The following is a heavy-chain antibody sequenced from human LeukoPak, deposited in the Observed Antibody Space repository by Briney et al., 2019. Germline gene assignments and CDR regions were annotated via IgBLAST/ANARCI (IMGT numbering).Heavy chain of an antibody. V-gene: IGHV3-11*04. CDR1: GFTFSDYY. CDR2: ISSSGSTI. D-gene: IGHD3-10*01. CDR3: ARDDTMVRGVSDY. Sequence: PGGSLRLSCAASGFTFSDYYMSRIRQAPGKGLEWVSYISSSGSTIYYADSVKGRFTISRDNAKNSLYLQMNSLRVEDTAVYYCARDDTMVRGVSDYWGQGTLVTVSS. J-gene: IGHJ4*02.